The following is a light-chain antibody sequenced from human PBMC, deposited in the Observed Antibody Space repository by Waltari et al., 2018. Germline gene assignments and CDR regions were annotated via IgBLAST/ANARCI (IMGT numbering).Light chain of an antibody. J-gene: IGLJ3*02. CDR3: ISYTSANTWV. CDR2: EVS. CDR1: SDDIGNYNY. Sequence: QSALTQVAAVSGAPGQSITISCTGTSDDIGNYNYVYWFQQTPGKAPKVIIYEVSNRPSRVSERFSGSKSGDTASLTISVLQAEDEAHYYCISYTSANTWVFGGGTKLTVL. V-gene: IGLV2-14*01.